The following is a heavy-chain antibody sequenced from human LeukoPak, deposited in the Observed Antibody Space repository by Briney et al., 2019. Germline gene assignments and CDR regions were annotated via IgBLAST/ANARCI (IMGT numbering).Heavy chain of an antibody. CDR1: VGSISRYY. D-gene: IGHD2-2*01. V-gene: IGHV4-59*08. Sequence: PSETLSLTCTVSVGSISRYYWCWLRQPPERALVGLGYLYYSWSNNYNPSLKTLVTLSVDTSKNQVSLTLSSVTAADTAVYYCARHVKDIVVVPAAYYFDYWGQGTLVTVSS. CDR2: LYYSWSN. CDR3: ARHVKDIVVVPAAYYFDY. J-gene: IGHJ4*02.